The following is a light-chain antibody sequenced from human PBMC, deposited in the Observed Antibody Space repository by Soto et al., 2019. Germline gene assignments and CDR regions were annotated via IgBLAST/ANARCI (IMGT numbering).Light chain of an antibody. Sequence: EIVLTQSPGTLSLSPGESATLSCRASQSVDSSYLAWYQHKPGQAPRLLIYDASSRATGIPDRFSGSGSGTDFTLTISRLEPEDSSVYYCQQYVKSLFTFGPGTKVDI. J-gene: IGKJ3*01. CDR2: DAS. CDR1: QSVDSSY. V-gene: IGKV3-20*01. CDR3: QQYVKSLFT.